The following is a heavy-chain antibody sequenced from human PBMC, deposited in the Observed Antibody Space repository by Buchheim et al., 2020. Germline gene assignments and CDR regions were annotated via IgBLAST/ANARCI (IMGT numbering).Heavy chain of an antibody. J-gene: IGHJ4*02. CDR3: AREAYCTGGVCYRGEWVDY. Sequence: QVQLVQSGAEVKKPGASVKVSCKASGYTFTSYYMHWVRQAPGQGLEWMGIINPSGGSTSYAQKFQGRVTMTRDTSTRPVYMELSSLRSEDTAVYYCAREAYCTGGVCYRGEWVDYWGQGTL. CDR1: GYTFTSYY. D-gene: IGHD2-8*02. V-gene: IGHV1-46*03. CDR2: INPSGGST.